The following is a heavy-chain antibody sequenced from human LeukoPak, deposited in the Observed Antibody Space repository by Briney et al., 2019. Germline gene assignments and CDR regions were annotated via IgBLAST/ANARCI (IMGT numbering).Heavy chain of an antibody. Sequence: GESLKISCKGSGYSFTSYWIAWVRQMPGKGLEWMGIIYPGDSDTRYSPSFQGQVTISADKSISTAYLQWGSLKASDTAMYYCARLVRYCSSTSCYASGSNWFDPWGQGTLVTVSS. CDR3: ARLVRYCSSTSCYASGSNWFDP. CDR1: GYSFTSYW. V-gene: IGHV5-51*01. CDR2: IYPGDSDT. D-gene: IGHD2-2*01. J-gene: IGHJ5*02.